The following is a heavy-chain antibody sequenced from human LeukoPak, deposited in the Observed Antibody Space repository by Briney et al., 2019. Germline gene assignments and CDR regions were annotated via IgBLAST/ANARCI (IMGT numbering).Heavy chain of an antibody. CDR1: GFTFDDYT. CDR2: ISWDGGST. V-gene: IGHV3-43*01. Sequence: QPGGSLRLSCAASGFTFDDYTMHWVRQAPGKGLEWVSLISWDGGSTYYADSVKGRFTISRDNSKNSLYLQMNSLRTEDTALYYXXXXXXXXGELVGYFDYWGQGTLVTVSS. CDR3: XXXXXXXGELVGYFDY. J-gene: IGHJ4*02. D-gene: IGHD3-10*01.